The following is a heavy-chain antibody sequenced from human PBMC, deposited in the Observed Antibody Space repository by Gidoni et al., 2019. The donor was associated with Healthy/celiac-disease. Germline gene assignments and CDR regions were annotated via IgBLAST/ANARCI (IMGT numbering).Heavy chain of an antibody. CDR2: ISYDGSNK. D-gene: IGHD4-17*01. V-gene: IGHV3-30*03. CDR1: GFTFSSYG. J-gene: IGHJ4*02. Sequence: QVQLVESGGGVVQPGRSLSLSCAASGFTFSSYGMHWVRQAPGKGLEWVAVISYDGSNKYYADSVKGRFTISRDNSKNTLYLQMNSLRAEDTAVYYCARDASYGPHFDYWGQGTLVTVSS. CDR3: ARDASYGPHFDY.